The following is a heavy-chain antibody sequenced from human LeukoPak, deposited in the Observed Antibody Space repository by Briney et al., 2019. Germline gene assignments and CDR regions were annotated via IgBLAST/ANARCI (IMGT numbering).Heavy chain of an antibody. CDR2: IKQDGSEK. Sequence: GGSLRLSCAASGFTFSSYWMSWVRQAPGKGLEWVANIKQDGSEKYYVDSVKGRFTISRDNAKNSLYLQMNSLRAEDTAVYYCARVAGRGGVIVEYYFDHWGQGTLVTVSS. J-gene: IGHJ4*02. D-gene: IGHD3-16*02. V-gene: IGHV3-7*01. CDR1: GFTFSSYW. CDR3: ARVAGRGGVIVEYYFDH.